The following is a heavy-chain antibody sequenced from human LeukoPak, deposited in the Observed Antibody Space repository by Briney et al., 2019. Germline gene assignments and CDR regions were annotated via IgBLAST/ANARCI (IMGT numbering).Heavy chain of an antibody. CDR2: INPNSGGT. Sequence: ASVTVSFMSSGYTFTDYYMHWVRQAAGQGLAWMGWINPNSGGTNYAQKFQGRVTMTRDTSISTAYMELSRLRSDATAVYYCARVLASVPAFYLDPWGQGTLVTVSS. CDR3: ARVLASVPAFYLDP. J-gene: IGHJ5*02. V-gene: IGHV1-2*02. CDR1: GYTFTDYY. D-gene: IGHD2-2*01.